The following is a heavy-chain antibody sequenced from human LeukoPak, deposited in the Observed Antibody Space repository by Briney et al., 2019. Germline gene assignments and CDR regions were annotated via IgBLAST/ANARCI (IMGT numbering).Heavy chain of an antibody. CDR1: GGSINGYY. J-gene: IGHJ6*02. CDR3: ARLTREDGVDV. Sequence: SETLSLTCNVSGGSINGYYWTWIRQPPGKVLEWIGYMFYNGNTNYSPSLKSRVTISLDTSKSQISMRLTSVTAADTGVYHCARLTREDGVDVWGQGTTVTVSS. V-gene: IGHV4-59*01. CDR2: MFYNGNT.